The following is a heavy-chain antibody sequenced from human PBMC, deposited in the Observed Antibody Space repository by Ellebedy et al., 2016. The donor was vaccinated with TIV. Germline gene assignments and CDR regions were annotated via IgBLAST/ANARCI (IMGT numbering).Heavy chain of an antibody. J-gene: IGHJ3*01. CDR2: VSGSRKTK. D-gene: IGHD3-22*01. V-gene: IGHV3-48*01. CDR1: GFTFSNYN. Sequence: GESLKISCAASGFTFSNYNMNWVRQAPGKGLEWVSSVSGSRKTKYYADSVKGRFTISRDNAQNSLYLQMNSLRADDTAVYYCARDNYYDPLDVWGKGTMVTVSS. CDR3: ARDNYYDPLDV.